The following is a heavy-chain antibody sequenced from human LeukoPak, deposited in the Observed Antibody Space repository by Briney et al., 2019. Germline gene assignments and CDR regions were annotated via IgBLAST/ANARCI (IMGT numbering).Heavy chain of an antibody. D-gene: IGHD2-2*01. CDR3: ARDYCSSTSCLFDY. CDR2: INPNSGDT. Sequence: ASVKVSCKASGYTFTGYHMHWMRQAPGQGLEWMERINPNSGDTNYAQKFQGRVTMTRDTSISTAYMELSRLRSDDTAVYYCARDYCSSTSCLFDYWGQGTLVTVSS. V-gene: IGHV1-2*06. CDR1: GYTFTGYH. J-gene: IGHJ4*02.